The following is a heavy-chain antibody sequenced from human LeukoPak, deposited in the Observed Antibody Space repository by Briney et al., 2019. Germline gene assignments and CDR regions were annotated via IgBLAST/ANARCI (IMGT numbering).Heavy chain of an antibody. CDR1: GFTFRSYA. V-gene: IGHV3-23*01. J-gene: IGHJ4*02. CDR2: ISGSGGTT. D-gene: IGHD4-17*01. Sequence: VGSLRLSCAAPGFTFRSYAMSWVRQAPGKRLECVSAISGSGGTTYYADSVKGRFTIPRDNSKNTLYLQMNSLRAEDTAVYYCAKDYGDYVGWIYYFDYWGQGTLVTVSS. CDR3: AKDYGDYVGWIYYFDY.